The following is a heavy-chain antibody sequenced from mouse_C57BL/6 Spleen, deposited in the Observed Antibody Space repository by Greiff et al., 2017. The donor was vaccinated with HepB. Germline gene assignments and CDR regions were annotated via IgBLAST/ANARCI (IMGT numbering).Heavy chain of an antibody. J-gene: IGHJ2*01. CDR1: GYTFTDYN. D-gene: IGHD3-1*01. V-gene: IGHV1-18*01. Sequence: VQLQQSGPELVKPGASVKIPCKASGYTFTDYNMDWVKQSHGKSLEWIGDINPNNGGTIYNQKFKGKATLTVDKSSSTAYMELRSLTSEDTAVYYCARSRDEGYYFDYWGQGTTLTVSS. CDR3: ARSRDEGYYFDY. CDR2: INPNNGGT.